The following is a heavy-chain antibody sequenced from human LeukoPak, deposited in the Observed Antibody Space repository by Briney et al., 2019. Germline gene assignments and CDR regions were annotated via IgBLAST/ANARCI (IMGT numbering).Heavy chain of an antibody. CDR3: AKVLIWTYGSGNYYKGAFDI. CDR2: INWNGGST. D-gene: IGHD3-10*01. V-gene: IGHV3-20*04. J-gene: IGHJ3*02. CDR1: GFTFDDYG. Sequence: GGSLRLSCAASGFTFDDYGMSWVRQAPGKGLEWVSGINWNGGSTGYADSVKGRFTISRDNSKNTLYLQMNSLRAEDTAVYYCAKVLIWTYGSGNYYKGAFDIWGQGTMVTVFS.